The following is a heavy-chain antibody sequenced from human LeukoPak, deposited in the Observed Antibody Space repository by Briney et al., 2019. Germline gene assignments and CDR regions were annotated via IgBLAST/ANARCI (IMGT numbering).Heavy chain of an antibody. CDR1: GGTFSSYA. V-gene: IGHV1-69*04. D-gene: IGHD2-15*01. CDR2: IIPILGIA. Sequence: SVKVSCKASGGTFSSYAISWVRQAPGQGLEWMGMIIPILGIANYAQKFQGRVTITADKSTSTAYMELSSLRSEDTAVYYCARGRGVVVVAATPTTSWFDPWGRGTLVTVSS. J-gene: IGHJ5*02. CDR3: ARGRGVVVVAATPTTSWFDP.